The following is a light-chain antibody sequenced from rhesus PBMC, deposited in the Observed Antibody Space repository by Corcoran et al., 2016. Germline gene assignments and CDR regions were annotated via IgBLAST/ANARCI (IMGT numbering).Light chain of an antibody. CDR1: ETVSFFGINL. CDR2: QAS. J-gene: IGKJ2*01. Sequence: DIVLTQSPASLAVSPGQRATITCRASETVSFFGINLLHWYQHKPGQPPKLLIYQASNKDTGVPARFSGSGAWTDFTLTINPVEADDAADYSCLQSKYSPYRFGQRSKVEIK. CDR3: LQSKYSPYR. V-gene: IGKV7-13*02.